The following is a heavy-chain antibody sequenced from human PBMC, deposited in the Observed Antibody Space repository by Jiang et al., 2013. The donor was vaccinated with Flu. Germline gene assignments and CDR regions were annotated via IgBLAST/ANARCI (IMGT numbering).Heavy chain of an antibody. CDR1: GYTFTGYY. J-gene: IGHJ4*02. D-gene: IGHD3-10*01. Sequence: GAEVKKPGASVKASCKASGYTFTGYYMHWLRQAPGQGLEWMGWINPDNGGTNYVQKFQGRVTMTRDTSITTAYMELSSLRSDDTAVYYCVRIGRYYGSSGDDYWGQGTLVT. CDR2: INPDNGGT. CDR3: VRIGRYYGSSGDDY. V-gene: IGHV1-2*02.